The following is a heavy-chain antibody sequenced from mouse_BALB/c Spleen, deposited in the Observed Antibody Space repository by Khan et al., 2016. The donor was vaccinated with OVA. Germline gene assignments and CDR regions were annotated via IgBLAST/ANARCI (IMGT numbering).Heavy chain of an antibody. CDR2: IDPSDSKT. Sequence: QVQLQQPGAELVRPGASVKLSCKASGYTFTSYWMNWVKQRPGQGLEWIGMIDPSDSKTHYNQMFRDKATLTIDKSSSTAYMHLTRLTSEDYAVYYCARGGYGTSFAFWGQGTLVTVSA. V-gene: IGHV1-61*01. CDR1: GYTFTSYW. CDR3: ARGGYGTSFAF. J-gene: IGHJ3*01. D-gene: IGHD2-10*02.